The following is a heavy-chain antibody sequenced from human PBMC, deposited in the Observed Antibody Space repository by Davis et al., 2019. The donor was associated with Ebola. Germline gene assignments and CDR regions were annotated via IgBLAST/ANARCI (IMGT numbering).Heavy chain of an antibody. D-gene: IGHD1-26*01. J-gene: IGHJ3*02. V-gene: IGHV4-30-4*02. Sequence: PSETLSLTCTVSGGSISSGDYYWSWIRQPPGKGLEWIGYIYYSGSTYYNPSLKSRVTISVDTSKNQFSLKLSSVTAADTAVYYCARVCPKDQWELPDGAFDIWGQGTMVTVSS. CDR2: IYYSGST. CDR1: GGSISSGDYY. CDR3: ARVCPKDQWELPDGAFDI.